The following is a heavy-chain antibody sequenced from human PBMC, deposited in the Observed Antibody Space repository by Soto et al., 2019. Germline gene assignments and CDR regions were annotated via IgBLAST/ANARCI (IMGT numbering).Heavy chain of an antibody. Sequence: SETLSLTCTVSGGSVSSGSYYWSWIRQPPGKGLEWIGNIYYSGSTNYNPSLKSRATISVDTSKNQFSLKLSSVTAADTAVCYCARGRGRSALDYWGQGTLVTVSS. CDR3: ARGRGRSALDY. V-gene: IGHV4-61*01. CDR1: GGSVSSGSYY. J-gene: IGHJ4*02. D-gene: IGHD3-10*01. CDR2: IYYSGST.